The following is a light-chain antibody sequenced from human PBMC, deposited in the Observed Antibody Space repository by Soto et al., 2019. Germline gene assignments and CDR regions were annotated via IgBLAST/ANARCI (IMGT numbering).Light chain of an antibody. Sequence: QSVLTQPPSVSGAPGQRVTISCTGSSSNIGAGYDVHWYQQLPGTAPKLLIYGNSNRPSGVPDRFSGSKSGTSASLAITGLQAEDESYYYCQSYDIILSGPGVFGGGTKLTVL. CDR1: SSNIGAGYD. CDR3: QSYDIILSGPGV. V-gene: IGLV1-40*01. J-gene: IGLJ2*01. CDR2: GNS.